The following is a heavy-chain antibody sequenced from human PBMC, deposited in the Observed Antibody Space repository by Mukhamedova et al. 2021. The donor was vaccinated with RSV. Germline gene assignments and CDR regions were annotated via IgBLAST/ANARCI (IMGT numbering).Heavy chain of an antibody. Sequence: GLEWVANIKQDGSEKYYADSVKGRFTISRDNAKNSLYLQMNSLRAEDTAVYYCARGGSMITFGGVIAYYYYYYYMDVWGKGTTVT. V-gene: IGHV3-7*01. CDR3: ARGGSMITFGGVIAYYYYYYYMDV. D-gene: IGHD3-16*02. J-gene: IGHJ6*03. CDR2: IKQDGSEK.